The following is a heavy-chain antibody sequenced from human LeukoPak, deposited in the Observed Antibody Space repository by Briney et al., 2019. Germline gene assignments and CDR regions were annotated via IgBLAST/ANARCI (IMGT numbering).Heavy chain of an antibody. CDR2: IYSGGST. D-gene: IGHD3-10*01. CDR1: GFTVSSNF. CDR3: ARSSNPSWFYYFDH. Sequence: GGSLRLSCAASGFTVSSNFMRWVRQAPGKGLEWVSIIYSGGSTYHADSVKGRFTISRDNSKNTLYLQMNSLRAEGTAVYYCARSSNPSWFYYFDHWRQGTLVTVPS. V-gene: IGHV3-53*01. J-gene: IGHJ4*02.